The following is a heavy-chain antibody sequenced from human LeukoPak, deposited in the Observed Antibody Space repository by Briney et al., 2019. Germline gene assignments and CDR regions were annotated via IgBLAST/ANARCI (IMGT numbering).Heavy chain of an antibody. J-gene: IGHJ4*02. D-gene: IGHD3-22*01. Sequence: GGSLRLSCVASGFTFTDYFMSWVRQAPGKGLEWVASIKHNVGEKYYVDSVKGRFTISRDNAKNSLYLEMSSLRVEDTAVYYCARDRGWRSSGYYLYHFDYWGQGTLVTLAS. CDR1: GFTFTDYF. V-gene: IGHV3-7*01. CDR3: ARDRGWRSSGYYLYHFDY. CDR2: IKHNVGEK.